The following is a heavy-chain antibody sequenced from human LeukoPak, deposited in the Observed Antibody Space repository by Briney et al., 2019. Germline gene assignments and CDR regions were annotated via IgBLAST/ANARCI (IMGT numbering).Heavy chain of an antibody. CDR1: GGSIRSYY. Sequence: SETLSLTCTVSGGSIRSYYWSWLRQPPGKGLEWIGYIYYIGSTNYNPSLKSRVTISVDASKTQFSPKLSSVTAADTAVYYCARGLGYCSSTSCYGLYNWFDPWGQGTLVTVSS. J-gene: IGHJ5*02. V-gene: IGHV4-59*01. D-gene: IGHD2-2*01. CDR2: IYYIGST. CDR3: ARGLGYCSSTSCYGLYNWFDP.